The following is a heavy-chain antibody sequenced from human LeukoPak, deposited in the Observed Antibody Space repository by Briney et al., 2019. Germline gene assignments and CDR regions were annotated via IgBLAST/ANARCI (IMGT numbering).Heavy chain of an antibody. CDR2: TSYDGSNK. J-gene: IGHJ6*03. Sequence: GGSLRLSCAASGFTFSSYAMHWVRQAPGKGLEWVAITSYDGSNKYYADSVKGRFTISRDNSKNTLYLQMNSLRAEDTAVYYCARDGSGGNYPLYYMDVWGKGTTVTVSS. D-gene: IGHD3-10*01. CDR1: GFTFSSYA. V-gene: IGHV3-30-3*01. CDR3: ARDGSGGNYPLYYMDV.